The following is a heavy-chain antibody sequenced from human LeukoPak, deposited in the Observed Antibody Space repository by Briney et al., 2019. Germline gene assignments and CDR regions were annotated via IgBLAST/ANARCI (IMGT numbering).Heavy chain of an antibody. Sequence: PSETLSLTCTVSGGSISSYYWSWIRQPPGKGLEWIGYIYYSGSTNYNPSLKSRVTISVDTSKNQFSLKLSSVTAADTAVYYCARGKRGYSYANDYWGQGTLVTVSS. V-gene: IGHV4-59*12. CDR2: IYYSGST. CDR1: GGSISSYY. J-gene: IGHJ4*02. D-gene: IGHD5-18*01. CDR3: ARGKRGYSYANDY.